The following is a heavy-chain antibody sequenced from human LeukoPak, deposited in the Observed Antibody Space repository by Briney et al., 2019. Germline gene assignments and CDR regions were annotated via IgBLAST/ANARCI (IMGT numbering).Heavy chain of an antibody. CDR3: ARGGMTTVTTNFLTPFYYFDY. D-gene: IGHD4-17*01. CDR2: INHSGST. Sequence: SETLSLTCAVYGGSFSGYYWSWIRQPPGKGLEWIGEINHSGSTNYNPSLKSRVTISVDTSKNQFSLKLSSVIAADTAVYYCARGGMTTVTTNFLTPFYYFDYWGQGTLVTVSS. CDR1: GGSFSGYY. V-gene: IGHV4-34*01. J-gene: IGHJ4*02.